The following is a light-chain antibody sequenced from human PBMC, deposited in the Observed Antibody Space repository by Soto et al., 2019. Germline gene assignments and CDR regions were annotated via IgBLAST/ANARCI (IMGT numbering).Light chain of an antibody. V-gene: IGLV2-14*01. J-gene: IGLJ1*01. Sequence: QSALTQPAAVSGSPGQSITISCTGTSSDVGGYNYVSWYQQHPGKAPKLMIFEVSNRPSGVSNRFSGSKSGNTASLTISGLQAEDEAVYSCNSYTSSRYVFGTGTKVTVL. CDR3: NSYTSSRYV. CDR1: SSDVGGYNY. CDR2: EVS.